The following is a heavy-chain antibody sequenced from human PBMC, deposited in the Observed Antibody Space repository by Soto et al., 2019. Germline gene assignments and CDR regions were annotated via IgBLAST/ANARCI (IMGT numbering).Heavy chain of an antibody. V-gene: IGHV3-48*02. Sequence: EVQLVESGGGLVQPGGSLRLSCAASGFTFSSYSMNWVRQAPGKGLEWVSYITSSSSTKYYADSVKGRFTISRDNAKNSLYLQMNSLRDEDTAVYYCATLGRTGYYYDSSDYWGQGTLVIVSS. CDR3: ATLGRTGYYYDSSDY. CDR2: ITSSSSTK. J-gene: IGHJ4*02. D-gene: IGHD3-22*01. CDR1: GFTFSSYS.